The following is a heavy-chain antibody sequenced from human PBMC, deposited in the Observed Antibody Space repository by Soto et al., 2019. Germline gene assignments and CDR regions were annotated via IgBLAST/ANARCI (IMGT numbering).Heavy chain of an antibody. CDR3: ARLSVRDFYMDV. J-gene: IGHJ6*03. CDR1: GGSISSYY. V-gene: IGHV4-59*08. CDR2: IYYSGST. D-gene: IGHD6-19*01. Sequence: SETLSLTCTVSGGSISSYYWSWIRQPPGKGLEWIGYIYYSGSTNYNPSLKSRVTISVDTSKNQFSLKLSSVTAADTAVYYCARLSVRDFYMDVWGKGTTVTVSS.